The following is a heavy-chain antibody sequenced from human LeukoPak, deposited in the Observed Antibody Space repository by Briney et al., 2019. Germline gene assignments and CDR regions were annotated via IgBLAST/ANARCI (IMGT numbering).Heavy chain of an antibody. CDR2: INEGGSRT. Sequence: GGSLRRSCAGSGFTFSNYWVHWVRHAPGKGLVWVSRINEGGSRTDDADFVKGRFTISRDNAKNTLYLQMNSLSAEDTAMYYCARSMSGGRELWGQGTLVTVSP. V-gene: IGHV3-74*01. D-gene: IGHD1-26*01. CDR3: ARSMSGGREL. J-gene: IGHJ4*02. CDR1: GFTFSNYW.